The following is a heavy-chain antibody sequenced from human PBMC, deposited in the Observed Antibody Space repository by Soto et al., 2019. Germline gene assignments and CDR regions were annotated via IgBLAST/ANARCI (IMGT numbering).Heavy chain of an antibody. J-gene: IGHJ4*02. CDR2: IIPILGIA. CDR1: GGTFSSYT. Sequence: SVKVSCKASGGTFSSYTISWVRQAPGQGLEWMGRIIPILGIADYAQKFQGRVTITADKSTSTAYMELSSLRSEDTAVYYCASPHGDYYFSLFDYWGQGTLVTVSS. V-gene: IGHV1-69*02. CDR3: ASPHGDYYFSLFDY. D-gene: IGHD4-17*01.